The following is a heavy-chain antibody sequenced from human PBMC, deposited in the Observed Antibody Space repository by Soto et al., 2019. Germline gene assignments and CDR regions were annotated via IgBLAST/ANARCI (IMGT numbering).Heavy chain of an antibody. V-gene: IGHV1-69*02. CDR3: ASDAYSRSSDWYFDL. CDR1: GGTFSSYT. Sequence: QVQLVQSGAEVKKPGSSVKVSCKASGGTFSSYTISWVRQAPGQGLEWIGRIIPSLGIANYAPKFQGRVTITADKSTSTACMELSSLRSEDTAVYYYASDAYSRSSDWYFDLWGRGTLVTVSS. D-gene: IGHD6-6*01. CDR2: IIPSLGIA. J-gene: IGHJ2*01.